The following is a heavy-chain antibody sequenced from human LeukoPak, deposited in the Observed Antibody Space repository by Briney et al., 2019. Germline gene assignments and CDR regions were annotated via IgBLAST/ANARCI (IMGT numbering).Heavy chain of an antibody. CDR2: ISAYNGNT. Sequence: GASVKVSCKASGYTFTSYGISWVRQAPGQGLEWMGWISAYNGNTNYAQKLQGRVTMTTDTSTSTAYMELSSLRSEDTAVYYCARAPTHGYYDILTGYYPFPYFDYWSQGTLVTVSS. CDR1: GYTFTSYG. J-gene: IGHJ4*02. CDR3: ARAPTHGYYDILTGYYPFPYFDY. D-gene: IGHD3-9*01. V-gene: IGHV1-18*01.